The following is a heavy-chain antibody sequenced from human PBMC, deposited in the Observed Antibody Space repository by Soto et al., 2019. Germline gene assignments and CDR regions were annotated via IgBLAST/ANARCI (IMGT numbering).Heavy chain of an antibody. CDR3: TRQTDAVQWLVVPTDYNFDY. J-gene: IGHJ4*02. Sequence: GGSRRLSCAASGFTFGGSAMHWVRQASGKGLEWVGHIRSKTNSYATAYAESVKGRFTISRDDSMNTAYLQMNSLKTEDTAVYFCTRQTDAVQWLVVPTDYNFDYWGQGTLVTVSS. V-gene: IGHV3-73*01. CDR1: GFTFGGSA. D-gene: IGHD6-19*01. CDR2: IRSKTNSYAT.